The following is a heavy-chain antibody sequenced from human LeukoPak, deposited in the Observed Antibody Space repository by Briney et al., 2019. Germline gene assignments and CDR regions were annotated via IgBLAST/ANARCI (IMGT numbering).Heavy chain of an antibody. CDR1: GGSISSSSYY. V-gene: IGHV4-39*01. CDR3: ARQGGVAGRAH. CDR2: IYYSGTT. J-gene: IGHJ4*02. D-gene: IGHD6-19*01. Sequence: SETLSLTCTVSGGSISSSSYYWGWIRQPPRKGLEWIGSIYYSGTTYYNPSLKSRVTISVDTSKNQFSLKLSSVAAADTAVYYCARQGGVAGRAHWGQGTLVTVSS.